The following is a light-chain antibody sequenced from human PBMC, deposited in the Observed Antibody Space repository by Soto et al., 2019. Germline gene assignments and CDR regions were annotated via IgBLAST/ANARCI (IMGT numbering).Light chain of an antibody. V-gene: IGLV1-51*01. CDR3: RTWDSSLSAYV. J-gene: IGLJ1*01. Sequence: QSVLTQPPSVSAAPGQKVTISCSGSSSNIGNNYVSWYQQLPGTAPKLLIYDDNKRPSGIPDRFSGSKSGTSATLGITGLQTGDEADYYCRTWDSSLSAYVFGTGT. CDR2: DDN. CDR1: SSNIGNNY.